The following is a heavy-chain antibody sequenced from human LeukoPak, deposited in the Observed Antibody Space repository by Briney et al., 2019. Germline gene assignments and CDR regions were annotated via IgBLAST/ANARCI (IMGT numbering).Heavy chain of an antibody. CDR2: INHSGST. CDR1: GGSFSGYY. J-gene: IGHJ2*01. Sequence: PSETLSLTCAVYGGSFSGYYWNWIRQPPGKGLEWIGEINHSGSTNYNPSLKSRVTISVDTSKNQFSLKLSSVTAADTAVYYCARGGRHGDYVERYFDLWGRGTLVTVSS. CDR3: ARGGRHGDYVERYFDL. V-gene: IGHV4-34*01. D-gene: IGHD4-17*01.